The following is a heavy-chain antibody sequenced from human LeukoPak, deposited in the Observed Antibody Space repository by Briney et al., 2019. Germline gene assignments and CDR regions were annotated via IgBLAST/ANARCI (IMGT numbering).Heavy chain of an antibody. D-gene: IGHD6-19*01. CDR3: AKDQSAGRRDDYIDY. CDR1: GFTFSSYA. J-gene: IGHJ4*02. V-gene: IGHV3-23*01. Sequence: GGSLRLSCAASGFTFSSYAMSWVRQPPGKGLEWVSAISGSGGSTYYADSVKGRFTISRDNSKNTLYLQMNSLRAEDTAVYYCAKDQSAGRRDDYIDYRGQGTLVTVSS. CDR2: ISGSGGST.